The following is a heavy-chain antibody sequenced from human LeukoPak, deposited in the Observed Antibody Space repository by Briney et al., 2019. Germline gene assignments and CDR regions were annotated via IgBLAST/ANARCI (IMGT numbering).Heavy chain of an antibody. J-gene: IGHJ4*02. CDR1: GGSISGSTYY. CDR3: ARGGSSPGYPLFY. V-gene: IGHV4-39*01. Sequence: PETLSLTCTVSGGSISGSTYYWGWIRQPPGKGLEWIGTIFYSGRTSYNPSLTGRVIISVDTSKNQFSLKLTSVTAADTAVYYCARGGSSPGYPLFYWGQGALVTVSS. CDR2: IFYSGRT. D-gene: IGHD1-1*01.